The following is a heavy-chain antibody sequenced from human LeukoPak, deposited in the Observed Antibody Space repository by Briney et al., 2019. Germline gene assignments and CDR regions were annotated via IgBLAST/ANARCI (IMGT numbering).Heavy chain of an antibody. V-gene: IGHV3-23*01. CDR1: GFTFSSYA. D-gene: IGHD2-21*01. Sequence: GSLRLSCAASGFTFSSYAMSWVRQAPGKGLEWVSAISGSGGSTYYADSVKGRFTISRDSSKNTLYLQMNSLRAEDTAVYSCAKCDLIYYYYYMDVWGKGTTVTVSS. CDR3: AKCDLIYYYYYMDV. CDR2: ISGSGGST. J-gene: IGHJ6*03.